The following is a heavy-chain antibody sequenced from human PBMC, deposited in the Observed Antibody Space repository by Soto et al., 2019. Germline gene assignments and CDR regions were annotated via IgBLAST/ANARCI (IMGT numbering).Heavy chain of an antibody. Sequence: SETLSLTCTVSGGSISSGYYYWSWIRQPPGKGLEWIGYIYYSGSTYYNPSLKSRVTISVDTSKNQFSLKLSSVTAADTAVYYCAREFITMVRGVIIANWFDPWGQGTLVTVSS. V-gene: IGHV4-30-4*01. J-gene: IGHJ5*02. CDR2: IYYSGST. CDR3: AREFITMVRGVIIANWFDP. D-gene: IGHD3-10*01. CDR1: GGSISSGYYY.